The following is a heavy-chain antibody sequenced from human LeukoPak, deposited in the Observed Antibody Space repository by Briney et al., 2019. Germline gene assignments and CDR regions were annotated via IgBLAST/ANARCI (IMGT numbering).Heavy chain of an antibody. CDR1: GGSFSGYY. Sequence: SETLSLTCAVYGGSFSGYYWSWIRQPPGKGLEWIGEINHSGSTNYNPSLKSRVTISVDTSKNQFSLKLSSVTAADTAVYYCARGFRGVKTDFDYWGQGTLVTVSS. J-gene: IGHJ4*02. D-gene: IGHD3-16*01. CDR3: ARGFRGVKTDFDY. V-gene: IGHV4-34*01. CDR2: INHSGST.